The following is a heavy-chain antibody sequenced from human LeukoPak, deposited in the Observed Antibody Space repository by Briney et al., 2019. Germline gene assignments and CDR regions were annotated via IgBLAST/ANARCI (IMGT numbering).Heavy chain of an antibody. CDR1: GYSITSSSW. D-gene: IGHD3-22*01. CDR3: ASHYYDSSGYYVDWFDP. Sequence: PSETLSLTCAVSGYSITSSSWWGWIRQPPGKGLEWIGYIYHSGTTYYNPSLQSRVTMSVDTSKNQFSLKLSSVAAVDTAVYYCASHYYDSSGYYVDWFDPWGQGTLVTVSS. CDR2: IYHSGTT. J-gene: IGHJ5*02. V-gene: IGHV4-28*01.